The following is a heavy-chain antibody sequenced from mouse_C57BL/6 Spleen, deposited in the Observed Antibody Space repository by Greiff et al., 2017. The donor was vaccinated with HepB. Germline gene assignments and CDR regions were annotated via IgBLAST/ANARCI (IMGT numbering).Heavy chain of an antibody. J-gene: IGHJ2*01. Sequence: QVQLQQPGAELVKPGASVKLSCKASGYTFTSYWMQWVKQRPGQGLEWIGEIDPSDSYTNYNQKFKGKATLTVDTSSSTAYMQLSGLTSEDSAVYYCASGDGWDYWGQGTTLTVSS. CDR3: ASGDGWDY. D-gene: IGHD2-3*01. CDR1: GYTFTSYW. V-gene: IGHV1-50*01. CDR2: IDPSDSYT.